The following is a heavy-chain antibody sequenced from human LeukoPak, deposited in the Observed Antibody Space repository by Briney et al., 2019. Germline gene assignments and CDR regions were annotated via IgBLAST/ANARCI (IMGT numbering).Heavy chain of an antibody. CDR2: INPSGGST. V-gene: IGHV1-46*01. Sequence: ASVKVSCKASGYTFTSYYMHWVRQAPGQGLEWTGIINPSGGSTSYAQKFQGRVTMTRDTSTSTVYMELSSLRSEDTAVYYCARPNIYYYDSSGSIEGLDYWGQGTLVTVSS. D-gene: IGHD3-22*01. J-gene: IGHJ4*02. CDR1: GYTFTSYY. CDR3: ARPNIYYYDSSGSIEGLDY.